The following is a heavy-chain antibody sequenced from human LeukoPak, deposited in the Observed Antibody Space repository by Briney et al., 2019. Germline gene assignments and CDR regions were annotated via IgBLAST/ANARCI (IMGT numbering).Heavy chain of an antibody. CDR2: ILYNGNT. CDR3: ARFWGVKDYFDY. Sequence: SETLSLTCTVSGGSISINTCYWGWIRQPSGKGLEWVGNILYNGNTYYNPSLKSRVTLSLDTSKNQFSLKLSSVTAADTAVYYCARFWGVKDYFDYWGQGALVTVSS. J-gene: IGHJ4*02. V-gene: IGHV4-39*01. CDR1: GGSISINTCY. D-gene: IGHD3-10*01.